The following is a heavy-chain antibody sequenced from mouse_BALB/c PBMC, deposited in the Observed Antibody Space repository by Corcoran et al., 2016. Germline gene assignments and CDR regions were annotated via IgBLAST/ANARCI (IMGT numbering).Heavy chain of an antibody. CDR1: GYTFTNYG. V-gene: IGHV9-3-1*01. CDR2: INTYTGEP. CDR3: ARDSWFAY. J-gene: IGHJ3*01. Sequence: QIQLVQSGPELKKPGETVKISCKASGYTFTNYGMNWVKQAPGKGLKWMGWINTYTGEPTYADDFKGRFAFSLETSASTAYLQINNLKNEDTATYFGARDSWFAYWGQGTLVTVSA.